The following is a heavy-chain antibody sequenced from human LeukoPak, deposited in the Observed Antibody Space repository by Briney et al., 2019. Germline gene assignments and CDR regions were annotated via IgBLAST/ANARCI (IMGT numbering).Heavy chain of an antibody. Sequence: SETLSLTCTVSGGSISPYYWSWIRQTPGKGLEWIGYILYSGTTTNYKPSLKGRVTISVGTFKNQFSLKLSSVTAADTAVYYCARVGDWNDLVYWGQGTLVTVSS. D-gene: IGHD1-1*01. CDR1: GGSISPYY. CDR2: ILYSGTTT. J-gene: IGHJ4*02. CDR3: ARVGDWNDLVY. V-gene: IGHV4-59*01.